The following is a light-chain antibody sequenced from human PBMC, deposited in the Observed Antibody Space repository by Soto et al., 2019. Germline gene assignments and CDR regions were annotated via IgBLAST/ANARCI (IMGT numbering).Light chain of an antibody. CDR3: QQYNILST. V-gene: IGKV1-5*01. CDR1: QRIRYW. J-gene: IGKJ1*01. Sequence: DIQMTQSPSTLSASVGDRVTITCRASQRIRYWLAWYQQKPGKAPKLLIYDASTLESGVPTRFSGSGSGTEFTLTISSLHPDDFATYYCQQYNILSTFGQGTKVEIK. CDR2: DAS.